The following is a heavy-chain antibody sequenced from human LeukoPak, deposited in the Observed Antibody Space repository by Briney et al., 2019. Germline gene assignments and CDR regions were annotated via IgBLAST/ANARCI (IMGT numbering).Heavy chain of an antibody. CDR3: ATMTTVTMDDAFDM. J-gene: IGHJ3*02. V-gene: IGHV3-33*01. D-gene: IGHD4-17*01. CDR1: GFIFSSYG. Sequence: PGRSLRLSCAASGFIFSSYGMHCVRQAPGKGLEWVALIWYDGSKKDYVDSVKGRFTISRDNSKNTLNLQMNRLRAEDTAVYYCATMTTVTMDDAFDMWGQGTMVTVSS. CDR2: IWYDGSKK.